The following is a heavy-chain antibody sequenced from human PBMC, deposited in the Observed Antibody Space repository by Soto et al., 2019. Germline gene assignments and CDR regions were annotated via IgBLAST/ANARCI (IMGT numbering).Heavy chain of an antibody. V-gene: IGHV3-23*01. J-gene: IGHJ5*02. CDR3: AKDVDRYNWKYGNWFDP. CDR1: GFTFSSYA. D-gene: IGHD1-7*01. CDR2: ISGSGGST. Sequence: GGSLRLSCAASGFTFSSYAMSWVRQAPGKGLEWVSAISGSGGSTYYADSVKGRFTISRDNSKNTLYLQMNSLRAEDTAVYYCAKDVDRYNWKYGNWFDPWGQGTLVTVSP.